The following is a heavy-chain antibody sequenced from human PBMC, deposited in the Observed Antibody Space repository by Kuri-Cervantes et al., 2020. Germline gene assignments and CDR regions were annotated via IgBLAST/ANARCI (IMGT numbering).Heavy chain of an antibody. CDR3: ARLGSSSWYGADYYYYYGMDV. Sequence: KVSCKASGYTFTSYWIGWVRQMPGKGLEWMGIIYPGDSDTRYSPSFQGQVTISADKSISTAYLQWSSLKASDTAMYYCARLGSSSWYGADYYYYYGMDVWGQGTTVTVSS. J-gene: IGHJ6*02. CDR2: IYPGDSDT. D-gene: IGHD6-13*01. V-gene: IGHV5-51*01. CDR1: GYTFTSYW.